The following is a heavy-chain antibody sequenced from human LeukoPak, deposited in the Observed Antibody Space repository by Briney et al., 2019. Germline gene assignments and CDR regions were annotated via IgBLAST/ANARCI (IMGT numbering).Heavy chain of an antibody. CDR1: GGSISSSSYY. CDR2: IYYSGST. CDR3: ARREGYGNRVIDY. D-gene: IGHD5-24*01. V-gene: IGHV4-39*01. J-gene: IGHJ4*02. Sequence: KPSETLSLTCTVSGGSISSSSYYWGWIRQPPGKGLEWIGSIYYSGSTYYNPSLKSRVTISVDTSKNQFSLKLSSVTAADTAVYHCARREGYGNRVIDYWGQGTLVTVSS.